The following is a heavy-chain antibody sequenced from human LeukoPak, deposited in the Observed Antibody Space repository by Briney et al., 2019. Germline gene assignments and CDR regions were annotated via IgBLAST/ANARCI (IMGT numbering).Heavy chain of an antibody. CDR1: GFTFSSYE. J-gene: IGHJ4*02. Sequence: GGSLRLSCAASGFTFSSYEMNWVRQAPGKGLEWVSYISSSDSTIYYADSVKGRFTISRENAKNSLYLQMNSLRAGDTAVYYCARTIEMATISYFDYWGQGTLVTVSS. CDR3: ARTIEMATISYFDY. CDR2: ISSSDSTI. D-gene: IGHD5-24*01. V-gene: IGHV3-48*03.